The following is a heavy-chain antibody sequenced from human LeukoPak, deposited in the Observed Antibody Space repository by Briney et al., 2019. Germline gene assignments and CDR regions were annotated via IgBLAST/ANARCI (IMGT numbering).Heavy chain of an antibody. Sequence: GGSLRLSCAASGFTFSSYGMHWVRQAPGKGLEWVAVISYDGSDKYYADSVKGRFTISRDNSKNTLYLQMNSLRAEDTAVYYCARDQGGYSYGPIGYWGQGTLVTVSS. V-gene: IGHV3-30*19. J-gene: IGHJ4*02. CDR3: ARDQGGYSYGPIGY. D-gene: IGHD5-18*01. CDR2: ISYDGSDK. CDR1: GFTFSSYG.